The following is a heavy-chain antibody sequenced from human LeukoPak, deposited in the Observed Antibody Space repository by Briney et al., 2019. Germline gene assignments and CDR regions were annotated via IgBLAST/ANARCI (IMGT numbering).Heavy chain of an antibody. J-gene: IGHJ4*02. V-gene: IGHV3-30*03. Sequence: PGGSLRLSCAASGFTFSSYGMHWVRQAPGKGLEWVAVISYDGSNKYYADSVKGRFTISRDNSKNTAYLQMNSLKTEDTAVYYCTSPTGYWGQGTLVTVSS. CDR3: TSPTGY. CDR1: GFTFSSYG. CDR2: ISYDGSNK.